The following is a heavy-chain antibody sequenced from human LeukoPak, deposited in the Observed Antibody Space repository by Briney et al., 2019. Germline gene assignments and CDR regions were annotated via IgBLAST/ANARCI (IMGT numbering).Heavy chain of an antibody. V-gene: IGHV4-34*01. D-gene: IGHD6-19*01. CDR3: ARGDGQQWLVFYFDY. CDR2: INHSGST. Sequence: SETLSLTCAVYGGSFSGYYWSWIRQPPGKGLEWIGEINHSGSTNYNPSLKSRVTISVDTSKNQFSLKLSSVTAADTAVYYCARGDGQQWLVFYFDYWGQGTLATVSS. CDR1: GGSFSGYY. J-gene: IGHJ4*02.